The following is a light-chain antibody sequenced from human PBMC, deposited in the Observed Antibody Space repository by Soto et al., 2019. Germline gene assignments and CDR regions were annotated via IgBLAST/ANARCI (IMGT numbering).Light chain of an antibody. CDR2: AVS. Sequence: IPMTQFPSSLSASVGDRVTITCRAGQTVIRYLNWYQQKPGRAPNLLIYAVSNLQSGVSSRFSGSGSGTEFTLTISELQPEDFATYYCQQSYSTLFTFGPGTKVEIK. J-gene: IGKJ3*01. CDR1: QTVIRY. V-gene: IGKV1-39*01. CDR3: QQSYSTLFT.